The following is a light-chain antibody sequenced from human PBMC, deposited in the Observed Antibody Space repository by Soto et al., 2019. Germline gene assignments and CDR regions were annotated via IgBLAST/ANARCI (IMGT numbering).Light chain of an antibody. CDR3: ATWDSGLSKLL. CDR1: AYDIGISY. CDR2: DTH. Sequence: QAVVTQPPSVSAAPGQSVTISCSGGAYDIGISYVSWYQHFPGAAPKLVIFDTHKRPSGIPDRFSGSKSATSATLGITGLQPGDEADYYCATWDSGLSKLLFGGGTKLTVL. V-gene: IGLV1-51*01. J-gene: IGLJ2*01.